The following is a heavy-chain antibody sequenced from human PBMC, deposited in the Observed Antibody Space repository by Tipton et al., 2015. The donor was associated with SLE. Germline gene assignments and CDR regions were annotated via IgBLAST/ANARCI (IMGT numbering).Heavy chain of an antibody. CDR3: ARVFVFGEVLAPQYYYMDV. CDR2: IYHSGST. J-gene: IGHJ6*03. V-gene: IGHV4-39*07. Sequence: TLSLTCTVSGDSIRRIGYYWDWIRQPPGKGLEWIGTIYHSGSTYYNPSLKSRVTTSVDTSKNQFSLKLSSVTAADTAVYYCARVFVFGEVLAPQYYYMDVWGKGTTVTVSS. D-gene: IGHD3-3*01. CDR1: GDSIRRIGYY.